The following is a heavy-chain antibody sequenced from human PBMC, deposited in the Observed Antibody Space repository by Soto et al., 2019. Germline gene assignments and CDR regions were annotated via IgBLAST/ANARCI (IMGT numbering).Heavy chain of an antibody. D-gene: IGHD3-10*01. CDR1: GGSISSYY. Sequence: PSETLSLTCTVSGGSISSYYWSWTRQPPGKGLEWIGYIYYSGSTNYNPSLKSRVTISVDTSKNQFSLKLSSVTAADTAVYYCARVLVTMVRGVITNNWFDPWGQGTLVTVSS. CDR2: IYYSGST. CDR3: ARVLVTMVRGVITNNWFDP. J-gene: IGHJ5*02. V-gene: IGHV4-59*01.